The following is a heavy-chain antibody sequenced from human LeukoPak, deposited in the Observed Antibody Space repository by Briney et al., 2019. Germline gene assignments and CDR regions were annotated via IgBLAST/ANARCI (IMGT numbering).Heavy chain of an antibody. V-gene: IGHV1-18*01. CDR1: GYTFTSYG. CDR2: ISAYNGNT. CDR3: ARRVAARRSYYYYVDV. Sequence: ASVKVSCKASGYTFTSYGISWVRQAPGQGLEWMGWISAYNGNTNYAQKLQGRVTMTTDTSTSTAYMELRSLRSDDTAVYYCARRVAARRSYYYYVDVWGKGTTVTVSS. J-gene: IGHJ6*03. D-gene: IGHD6-6*01.